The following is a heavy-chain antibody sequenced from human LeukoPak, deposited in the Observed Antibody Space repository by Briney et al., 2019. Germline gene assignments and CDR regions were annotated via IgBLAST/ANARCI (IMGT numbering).Heavy chain of an antibody. CDR2: ISAYNGNT. D-gene: IGHD1-26*01. CDR3: ARVAVLVGAKGAFDP. J-gene: IGHJ5*02. CDR1: GYTFTSYG. V-gene: IGHV1-18*01. Sequence: ASVKVSCKASGYTFTSYGISWARQAPGQGLEWMGWISAYNGNTNYAQKLQGRVTMTTDTSTSTAYMELRSLRSDDTAVYYCARVAVLVGAKGAFDPWGQGTLVTVSS.